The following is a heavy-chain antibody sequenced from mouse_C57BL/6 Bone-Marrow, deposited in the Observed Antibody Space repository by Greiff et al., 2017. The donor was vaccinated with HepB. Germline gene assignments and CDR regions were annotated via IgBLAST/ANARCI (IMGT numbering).Heavy chain of an antibody. CDR1: GFSINSDCY. CDR2: TFYSGIT. CDR3: ARSYGNYWYFDV. V-gene: IGHV3-3*01. Sequence: EVQLVESGPSLVRPSQTLSLTCTVTGFSINSDCYWIWIRQFPGNKLEYIGYTFYSGITYYNPSLESRTYITRDTSKNQFSLKLSSVTTEDTATYYCARSYGNYWYFDVWGTGTTVTVSS. J-gene: IGHJ1*03. D-gene: IGHD2-1*01.